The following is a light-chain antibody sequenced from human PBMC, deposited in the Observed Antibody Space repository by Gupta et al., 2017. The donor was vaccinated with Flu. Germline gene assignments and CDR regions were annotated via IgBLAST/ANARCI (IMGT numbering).Light chain of an antibody. CDR3: NSRDSSDNHLL. J-gene: IGLJ3*02. CDR2: GKN. Sequence: SSELTQDPAVSVALGQTVRITCQGDSLRSYYASWYQQKPGQAPVLVIYGKNNRPSGIPDRFSGSSSGNTASLTITGAQAEDEADYYCNSRDSSDNHLLLGGGTKLTVL. V-gene: IGLV3-19*01. CDR1: SLRSYY.